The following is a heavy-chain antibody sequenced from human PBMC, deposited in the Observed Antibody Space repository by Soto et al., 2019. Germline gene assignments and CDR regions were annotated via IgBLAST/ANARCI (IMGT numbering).Heavy chain of an antibody. CDR2: IIPLLAKA. J-gene: IGHJ1*01. V-gene: IGHV1-69*08. Sequence: QVQLVQSGAEVKNPGSSVKVSCRTSGGTFRSYPISWVRQAPGQGLEWMGRIIPLLAKANYAQTFQGRVTITADKSTSTAYMELSSLRSEDTAVYYCVRVISYCDNDACYQPFQYWGQGTVVIVSS. CDR3: VRVISYCDNDACYQPFQY. D-gene: IGHD2-8*01. CDR1: GGTFRSYP.